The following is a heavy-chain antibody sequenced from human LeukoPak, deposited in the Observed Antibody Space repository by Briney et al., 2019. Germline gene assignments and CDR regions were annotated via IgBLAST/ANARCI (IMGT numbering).Heavy chain of an antibody. Sequence: GASVKVSCKASGGTFSSSAISWVRQSPGRGLEWMGGIIPLFHTANYAQKFQGRVTITADESTSTAYMVLSSLRSEDTAVYYCERGNLLGVVIPQPGYYFDYWGQGTLVTVSS. D-gene: IGHD2-21*01. J-gene: IGHJ4*02. CDR3: ERGNLLGVVIPQPGYYFDY. V-gene: IGHV1-69*13. CDR1: GGTFSSSA. CDR2: IIPLFHTA.